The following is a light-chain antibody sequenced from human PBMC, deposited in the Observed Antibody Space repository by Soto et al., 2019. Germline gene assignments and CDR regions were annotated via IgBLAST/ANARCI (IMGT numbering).Light chain of an antibody. CDR2: GAS. V-gene: IGKV1-33*01. CDR1: QSISNW. J-gene: IGKJ5*01. Sequence: DIQMTQSPSTLSASVGDRVTITCRASQSISNWLAWYQQKPGKAPKLLIYGASSLETGVPSRFSGSGSGTDFTFTISSLQPEDIATYYCQQCNNLPITFGQGTRLEIK. CDR3: QQCNNLPIT.